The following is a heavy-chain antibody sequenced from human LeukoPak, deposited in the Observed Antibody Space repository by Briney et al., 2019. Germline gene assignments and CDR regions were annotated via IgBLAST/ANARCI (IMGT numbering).Heavy chain of an antibody. Sequence: GGSLRLSCAASGFTFSGSAMHWVRQASGKGLEWVGRIRSKANSYATAYAASVKGRFTISRDDSKNTAYLQMNSLKTEDTAVYYCTSRMINSSGHDLVDYWGQGTLVTVSS. CDR2: IRSKANSYAT. CDR1: GFTFSGSA. J-gene: IGHJ4*02. CDR3: TSRMINSSGHDLVDY. V-gene: IGHV3-73*01. D-gene: IGHD6-19*01.